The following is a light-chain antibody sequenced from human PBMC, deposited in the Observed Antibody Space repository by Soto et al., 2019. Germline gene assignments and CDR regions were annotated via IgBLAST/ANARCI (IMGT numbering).Light chain of an antibody. J-gene: IGLJ1*01. Sequence: QSALTQPPSASGSPGQSVTISCTGTSSDVGGYNYVSWYQHHPGKAPKLMIYEVSKRPSGVPDRFSGSKSGNTASLTVSGLQAEDEADYYCSSYAGSNNNYVFGTGNKVTVL. CDR2: EVS. CDR3: SSYAGSNNNYV. CDR1: SSDVGGYNY. V-gene: IGLV2-8*01.